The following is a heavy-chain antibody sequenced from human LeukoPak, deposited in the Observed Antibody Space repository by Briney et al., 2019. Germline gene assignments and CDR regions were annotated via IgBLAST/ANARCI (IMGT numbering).Heavy chain of an antibody. V-gene: IGHV3-48*03. D-gene: IGHD3-10*02. J-gene: IGHJ6*04. CDR2: ISSSGSTI. Sequence: PPGGSLRLSCAASGFTFSSYEMNWVRQAPGKGLEWVSYISSSGSTIYYADSVKGRFTISRDNAKTSLYLQMNSLRAEDTAVYYCAELGITMIGGVWGKGTTVTISS. CDR3: AELGITMIGGV. CDR1: GFTFSSYE.